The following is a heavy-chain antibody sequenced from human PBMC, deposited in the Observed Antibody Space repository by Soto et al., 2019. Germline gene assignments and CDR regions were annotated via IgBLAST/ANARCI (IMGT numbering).Heavy chain of an antibody. CDR3: ARVSLPYYDTLTGPLDY. D-gene: IGHD3-9*01. Sequence: SDTLSLSCTFSGCSVSSGSYYWSWIRQPPGKGLEWIGYIFYSGYTSYNPSLKSRVTISVDTSKNQFSLKLSSLTAADTAVYYCARVSLPYYDTLTGPLDYWGQGILVTVS. CDR1: GCSVSSGSYY. V-gene: IGHV4-61*01. J-gene: IGHJ4*02. CDR2: IFYSGYT.